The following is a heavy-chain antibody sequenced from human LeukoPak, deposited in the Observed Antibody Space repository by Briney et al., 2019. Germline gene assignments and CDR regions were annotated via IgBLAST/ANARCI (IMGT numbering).Heavy chain of an antibody. V-gene: IGHV3-48*02. Sequence: GGSLTLSCAASGFTFSSYTMNWVRRAPGKGLEWVSYIRSGSTTRLYADSVKGRFTISRDSAKNSLYLQMNTRRDEDTAVYYCARGSQGGYYYPQLDYWGQGTLVTVSS. D-gene: IGHD3-22*01. J-gene: IGHJ4*02. CDR1: GFTFSSYT. CDR2: IRSGSTTR. CDR3: ARGSQGGYYYPQLDY.